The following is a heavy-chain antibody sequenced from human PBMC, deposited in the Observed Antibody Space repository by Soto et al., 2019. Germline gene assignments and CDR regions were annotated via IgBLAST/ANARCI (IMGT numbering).Heavy chain of an antibody. V-gene: IGHV1-18*01. J-gene: IGHJ3*02. CDR2: ISAYNGNT. D-gene: IGHD6-19*01. CDR3: ARGMAVAGHDAFDI. CDR1: VYTFTSYG. Sequence: XVKGSCKASVYTFTSYGISCVRHAPGQGLEWMGWISAYNGNTNYAQKPQGRVTMTTDTSTSTAYMELRSLRYDDTAVYYCARGMAVAGHDAFDIWGQGTMVTVSS.